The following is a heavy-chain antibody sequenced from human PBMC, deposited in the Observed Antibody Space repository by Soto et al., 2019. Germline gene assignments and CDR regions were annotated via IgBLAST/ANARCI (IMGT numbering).Heavy chain of an antibody. V-gene: IGHV1-69*02. CDR1: GGTFSSYT. Sequence: QVQLVQSGAEVKKPGSSVKVSCKASGGTFSSYTISWVRQTPGQGLEWMGRIIPILGIANYAQKFQGRVTITRDKSTSTAYMELSSLRSEDTDVYYCASVYGDYYYWGQGTLVTVSS. J-gene: IGHJ4*02. D-gene: IGHD4-17*01. CDR3: ASVYGDYYY. CDR2: IIPILGIA.